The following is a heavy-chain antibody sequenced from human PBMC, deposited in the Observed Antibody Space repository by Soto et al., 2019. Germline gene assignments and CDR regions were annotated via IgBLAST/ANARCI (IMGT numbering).Heavy chain of an antibody. J-gene: IGHJ6*02. V-gene: IGHV1-69*06. Sequence: QVQLAQSGAEVKKPGSSVKVSCKASGGTFSSYAISWVRQAPGQGLEWMGGIIPIFGTANYAQKFQGRVTITADKSTSTAYMELSSLRSEDTAVYYCARNYGSGSSSYYYYYGMDVWGQGTTVTVSS. CDR1: GGTFSSYA. CDR2: IIPIFGTA. D-gene: IGHD3-10*01. CDR3: ARNYGSGSSSYYYYYGMDV.